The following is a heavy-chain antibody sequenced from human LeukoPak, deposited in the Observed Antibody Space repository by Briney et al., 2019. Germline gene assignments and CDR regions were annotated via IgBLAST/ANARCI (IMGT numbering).Heavy chain of an antibody. CDR2: IYTSGST. D-gene: IGHD3-22*01. CDR3: ARESGYYYDTSGYTFDY. V-gene: IGHV4-4*07. CDR1: GGSISNYY. J-gene: IGHJ4*02. Sequence: PSETLSLTCTVSGGSISNYYWSWIRQSAGKGLEWIGRIYTSGSTNYNPPLKSRVSMSVDTSKNQFSLRLRSVTAADTAVYYCARESGYYYDTSGYTFDYWGQGILVTVSS.